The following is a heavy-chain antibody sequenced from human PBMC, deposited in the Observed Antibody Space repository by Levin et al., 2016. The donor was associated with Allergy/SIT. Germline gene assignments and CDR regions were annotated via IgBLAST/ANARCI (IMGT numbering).Heavy chain of an antibody. CDR2: INHSGST. V-gene: IGHV4-34*01. J-gene: IGHJ4*02. Sequence: WIRQPPGKGLEWIGEINHSGSTNYNPSLKSRVTISVDTSKNQFSLKLSSVTAADTAVYYCARGKGDYWGQGTLVTVSS. CDR3: ARGKGDY.